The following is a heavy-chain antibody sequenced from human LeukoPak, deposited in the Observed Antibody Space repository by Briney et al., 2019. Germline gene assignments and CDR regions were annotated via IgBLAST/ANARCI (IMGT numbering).Heavy chain of an antibody. CDR1: GFTFSSYA. J-gene: IGHJ4*02. CDR3: AKAAFYGGKFSFDY. V-gene: IGHV3-23*01. Sequence: GGSLRLSCAASGFTFSSYAMHWVRQAPGKGLEWVLAISGSGGSTYYADSVKGRFTISRDNSKNTLYLQMNSLRAEDTAVYYCAKAAFYGGKFSFDYWGQGTLVTVSS. D-gene: IGHD4-23*01. CDR2: ISGSGGST.